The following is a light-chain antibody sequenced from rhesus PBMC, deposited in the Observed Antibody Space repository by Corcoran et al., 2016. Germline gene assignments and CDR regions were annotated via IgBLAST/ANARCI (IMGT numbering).Light chain of an antibody. V-gene: IGKV1-25*01. CDR2: EAS. J-gene: IGKJ2*01. CDR3: QHYYSTPYS. CDR1: QGITND. Sequence: DIQMTQSPSSLSASVGDRVTITCRASQGITNDLAWYQQKPGETPKLLIYEASSLQSGIPSRFSGSGSGTEFTLTISSLQSEEFATYYCQHYYSTPYSFGQGTKVEIK.